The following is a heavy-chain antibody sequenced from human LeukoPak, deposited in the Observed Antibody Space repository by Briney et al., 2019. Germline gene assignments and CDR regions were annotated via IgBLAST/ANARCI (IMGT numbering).Heavy chain of an antibody. CDR3: ARDRPMVRGVKGFDP. J-gene: IGHJ5*02. Sequence: SETLSLTCTVSGGSINSGYYFWGWVRQPPGRGLEWIGNIFHSGTTYYNPSLRSRVTISVDTSKNQFSLKLSSVTAADTAVYYCARDRPMVRGVKGFDPWGQGTLVTVSS. CDR2: IFHSGTT. D-gene: IGHD3-10*01. V-gene: IGHV4-39*07. CDR1: GGSINSGYYF.